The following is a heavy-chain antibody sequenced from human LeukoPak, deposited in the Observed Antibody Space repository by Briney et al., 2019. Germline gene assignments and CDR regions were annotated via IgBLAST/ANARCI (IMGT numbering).Heavy chain of an antibody. D-gene: IGHD5-18*01. Sequence: GGSLRLFCAASGFTLSSYWMSWVRQAPGKGLEWVANIKQDGSEKYYVDSVKGRFTISRDNAKNSLYLQMNSLRAEDTAVYYCAREKRYSYGYWHDAFDIWGQGTMVTVSS. CDR1: GFTLSSYW. CDR2: IKQDGSEK. CDR3: AREKRYSYGYWHDAFDI. V-gene: IGHV3-7*01. J-gene: IGHJ3*02.